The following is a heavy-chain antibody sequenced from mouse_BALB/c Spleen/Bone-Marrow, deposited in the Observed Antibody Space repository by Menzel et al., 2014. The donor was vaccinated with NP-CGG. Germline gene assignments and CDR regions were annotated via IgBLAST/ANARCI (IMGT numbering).Heavy chain of an antibody. Sequence: DVQLVESGGGLVQPGGSLKISCAASGFTFGSYGMSWVRQTPDKRLDLVATINSNGGSTYYPDSVKGRFTISRDNAKNSLYLQMSSLKSEDTAMYYCGRDNYYDYDGFAYWCQGTLVTVSA. V-gene: IGHV5-6-3*01. CDR3: GRDNYYDYDGFAY. CDR2: INSNGGST. CDR1: GFTFGSYG. D-gene: IGHD2-4*01. J-gene: IGHJ3*01.